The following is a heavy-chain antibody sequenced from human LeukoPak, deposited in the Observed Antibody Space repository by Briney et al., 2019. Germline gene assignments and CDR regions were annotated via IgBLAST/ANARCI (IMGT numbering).Heavy chain of an antibody. CDR2: ISSSSSYI. Sequence: GGSLRLSCAASGFTFCSYSMNWVRQAPGKGLEWVSSISSSSSYIYYADSVKGRFTISRDNAKNSLYLQMSSLRAEDTAVYYCAKQRTDYSGDYWGQGTLVTVSS. CDR1: GFTFCSYS. V-gene: IGHV3-21*01. CDR3: AKQRTDYSGDY. J-gene: IGHJ4*02. D-gene: IGHD4-11*01.